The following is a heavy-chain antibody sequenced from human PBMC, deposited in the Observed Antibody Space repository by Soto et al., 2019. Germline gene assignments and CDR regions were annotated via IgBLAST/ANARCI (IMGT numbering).Heavy chain of an antibody. CDR3: ARETVVVTAIVFDY. Sequence: EVQLVESGGGLVQPGWSLRLSCAASGFTFSSYWMSWVRQAPGKGLEWVANIKQDGSEKYYVDSVKGRFTISRDNAKNSLYLQMNSLRAEDTAVYYCARETVVVTAIVFDYWGQGTLVTVSS. V-gene: IGHV3-7*01. J-gene: IGHJ4*02. CDR2: IKQDGSEK. CDR1: GFTFSSYW. D-gene: IGHD2-21*02.